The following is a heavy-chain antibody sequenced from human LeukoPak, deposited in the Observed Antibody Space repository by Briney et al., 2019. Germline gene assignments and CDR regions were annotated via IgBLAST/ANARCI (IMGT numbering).Heavy chain of an antibody. CDR3: AKGQYSSGPGDFDY. V-gene: IGHV3-23*01. CDR1: GFTFSSDA. J-gene: IGHJ4*02. CDR2: ISGSGGST. D-gene: IGHD6-19*01. Sequence: GPSLRLSCAASGFTFSSDAMSWVRQDPGKGLEWLSAISGSGGSTYYADSVKGRFTISRDNSKNTLYLQMNSLRAEDTAVYYCAKGQYSSGPGDFDYWGQGTLVTVSS.